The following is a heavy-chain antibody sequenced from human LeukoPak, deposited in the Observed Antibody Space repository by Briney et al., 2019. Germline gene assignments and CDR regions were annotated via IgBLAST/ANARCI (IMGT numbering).Heavy chain of an antibody. Sequence: GGSLRLSCAAAGFTSSDYYMSWIRQAPGKGLEWISYISSSDFGSLTNYADSVQGRFTISRDNARNTVFLQLNSLRAEDTAVYYCARDQARGAAGTVDYWGQGTLVTVSS. V-gene: IGHV3-11*06. J-gene: IGHJ4*02. D-gene: IGHD6-13*01. CDR3: ARDQARGAAGTVDY. CDR2: ISSSDFGSLT. CDR1: GFTSSDYY.